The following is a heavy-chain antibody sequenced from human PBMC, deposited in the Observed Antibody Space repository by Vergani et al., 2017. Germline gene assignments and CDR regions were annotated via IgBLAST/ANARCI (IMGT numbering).Heavy chain of an antibody. J-gene: IGHJ4*02. CDR3: ARLYGRDSSGSKYFDY. V-gene: IGHV5-51*01. D-gene: IGHD3-22*01. Sequence: EVPLVQSGAEVKKPGASLKISCQLSGYSFTNYWIGWVRQLPGKGLEWMGIIHPADSDTRYSPSFQGQVTISVDKSISTAYLQRSSLRASDSAMYYCARLYGRDSSGSKYFDYWGQGTLVTVSS. CDR1: GYSFTNYW. CDR2: IHPADSDT.